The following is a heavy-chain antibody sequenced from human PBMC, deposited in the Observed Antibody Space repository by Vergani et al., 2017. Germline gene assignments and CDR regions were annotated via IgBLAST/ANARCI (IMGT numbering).Heavy chain of an antibody. CDR2: ISDNGRNT. J-gene: IGHJ4*02. D-gene: IGHD3-10*01. CDR3: SRGTHXSQSSCYRGYLDQ. CDR1: GFTFSDYA. Sequence: QERLVETGGGVVQPGRSLKLSCATFGFTFSDYAMHWVRQAPGKGLEWVAIISDNGRNTEYAESVKDRFTISRDNSKDSVFLQMKNLRPEDTALYYCSRGTHXSQSSCYRGYLDQWGQGTLVTVSS. V-gene: IGHV3-30-3*01.